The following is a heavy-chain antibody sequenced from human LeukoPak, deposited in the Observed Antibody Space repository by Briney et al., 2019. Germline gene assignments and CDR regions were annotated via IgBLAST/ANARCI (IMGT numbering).Heavy chain of an antibody. V-gene: IGHV4-59*01. D-gene: IGHD5-18*01. J-gene: IGHJ4*02. CDR3: ARAKDTAMVIDY. CDR2: IYYSGST. Sequence: SETLSLTCTVSGGSISSYYWSWIRQPPGKGLEWIGYIYYSGSTNYNPSLKSRVTISVDTSKNQFSLKLSSVTAADTAVYYCARAKDTAMVIDYWGQGTLVTVSS. CDR1: GGSISSYY.